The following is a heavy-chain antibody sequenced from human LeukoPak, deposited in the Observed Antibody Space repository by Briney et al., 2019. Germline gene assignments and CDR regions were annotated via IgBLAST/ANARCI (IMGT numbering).Heavy chain of an antibody. Sequence: GGSLRLSCAASEFTVSSNYMSWVRQAPGQGLEWVSVIYSGGGTYYADSVKGRFTISRDISKNTVYLQMNSLRAEDTAVYYCARTYGDYVYILGYWGQGTLVTVSS. CDR3: ARTYGDYVYILGY. CDR2: IYSGGGT. V-gene: IGHV3-53*01. CDR1: EFTVSSNY. J-gene: IGHJ4*02. D-gene: IGHD4-17*01.